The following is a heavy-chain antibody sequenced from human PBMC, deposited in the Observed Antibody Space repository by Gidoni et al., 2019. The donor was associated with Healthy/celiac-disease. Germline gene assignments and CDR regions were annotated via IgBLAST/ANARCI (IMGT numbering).Heavy chain of an antibody. Sequence: QVQLQESGPGLVKPSETLSLTCTVSGYSISSGYYWGWIRQPPGKGLEWIGSIYHSGSTYYNPSLKSRVTISVDTSKNQFSLKLSSVTAADTAVYYCARGMFRYPTLGAFDIWGQGTMVTVSS. CDR1: GYSISSGYY. J-gene: IGHJ3*02. CDR3: ARGMFRYPTLGAFDI. D-gene: IGHD7-27*01. CDR2: IYHSGST. V-gene: IGHV4-38-2*02.